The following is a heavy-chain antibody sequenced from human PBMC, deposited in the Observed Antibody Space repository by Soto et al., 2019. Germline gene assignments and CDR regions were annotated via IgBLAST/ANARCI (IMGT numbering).Heavy chain of an antibody. CDR2: ISGSGGGT. Sequence: GGSLSLSGASSGFTFRSYAVHWVRQAPGKGLEWVSTISGSGGGTYYADSMKVRFTISRDNSKNTLYLQMYSLRVEDTAVYYCARESDHWGQGTLVTVSS. CDR3: ARESDH. V-gene: IGHV3-23*01. J-gene: IGHJ4*02. CDR1: GFTFRSYA.